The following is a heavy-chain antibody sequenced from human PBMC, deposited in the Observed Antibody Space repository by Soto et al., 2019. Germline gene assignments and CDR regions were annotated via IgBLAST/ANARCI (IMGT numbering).Heavy chain of an antibody. CDR2: ISWNNHVI. D-gene: IGHD2-15*01. J-gene: IGHJ4*02. V-gene: IGHV3-9*01. CDR1: GFNFDEFS. Sequence: VELVESGGGLTEPGRSLRLSCAASGFNFDEFSMHWVRQVPGKGPEWVSGISWNNHVIGYAGSVKGRFTISRDNAKNSLFLQMNGLRSEDTALYYCAKDDHCSGGGCYGGFDSWGQGVLVTASP. CDR3: AKDDHCSGGGCYGGFDS.